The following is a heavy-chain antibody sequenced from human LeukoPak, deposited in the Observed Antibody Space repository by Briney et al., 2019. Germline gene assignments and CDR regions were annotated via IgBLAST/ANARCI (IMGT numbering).Heavy chain of an antibody. CDR3: ARGYSPGLTSIAARPGFDY. Sequence: SETLSLTCAVYGGSFSGYYWSWIRQPPGKGLEWIGEINHSGSTNYNPSLKSRVTISVDTSKNQFSLKLSSVTAADTAVYYCARGYSPGLTSIAARPGFDYWGQGTLVTVSS. J-gene: IGHJ4*02. CDR2: INHSGST. CDR1: GGSFSGYY. D-gene: IGHD6-6*01. V-gene: IGHV4-34*01.